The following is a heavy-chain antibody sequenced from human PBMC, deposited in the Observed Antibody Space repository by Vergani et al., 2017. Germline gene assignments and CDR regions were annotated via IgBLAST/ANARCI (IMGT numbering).Heavy chain of an antibody. J-gene: IGHJ4*02. CDR1: GFTFSSYA. CDR2: ISGSGGST. CDR3: AKGTRSSSWYPPLGY. V-gene: IGHV3-23*01. D-gene: IGHD6-13*01. Sequence: EVQLLESGGGLVQPGGSLRLSCAASGFTFSSYAMSWVRQAPGKGLEWVSAISGSGGSTYYADSVKGRFTISRDNSKNTQYLQMNSLRAEDTAVYYCAKGTRSSSWYPPLGYWGQGTLVTVSS.